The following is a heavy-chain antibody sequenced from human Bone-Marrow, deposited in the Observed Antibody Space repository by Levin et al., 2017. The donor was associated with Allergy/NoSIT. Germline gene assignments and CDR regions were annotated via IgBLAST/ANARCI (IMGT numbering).Heavy chain of an antibody. D-gene: IGHD2-15*01. J-gene: IGHJ6*02. CDR3: SRDIGYYYYHGMDV. Sequence: GGSLRLSCIASGFNFGDYAMSWFRQAPGKGLDWVGLIKSNAYGATTDSAASVKGRFTFSRDDSKSIAYLEMNSLKTEDTAVYYCSRDIGYYYYHGMDVWGQGTTVTVSS. V-gene: IGHV3-49*03. CDR1: GFNFGDYA. CDR2: IKSNAYGATT.